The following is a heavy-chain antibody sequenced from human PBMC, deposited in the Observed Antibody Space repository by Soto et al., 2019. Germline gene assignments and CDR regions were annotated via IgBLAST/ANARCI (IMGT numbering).Heavy chain of an antibody. J-gene: IGHJ5*02. CDR3: ARDGYCSSTSCYFWFDP. CDR1: GYTFTGYY. CDR2: INPNSGGT. D-gene: IGHD2-2*03. V-gene: IGHV1-2*02. Sequence: ASVKVSCKASGYTFTGYYMHWVRQAPGQGLEWMGWINPNSGGTNYAQKFQGRVTMTRDTSISTAYMELSRLRSDDTAVCYCARDGYCSSTSCYFWFDPWGQGTLVTVSS.